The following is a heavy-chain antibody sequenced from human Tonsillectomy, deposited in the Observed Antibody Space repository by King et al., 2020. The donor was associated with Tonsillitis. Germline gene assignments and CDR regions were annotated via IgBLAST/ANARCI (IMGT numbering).Heavy chain of an antibody. CDR1: EFTFSSYA. Sequence: DVQLVESGGGLVQPGGSLRLSCAASEFTFSSYAMTWVRQAPGKGLEWVSAISGGGDRTYYADSVKGRFTISRDNSKNTLSLLMNSLRAEDTAVYYCAKDHSYGALPALDVWGQGTTVTVYS. V-gene: IGHV3-23*04. J-gene: IGHJ6*02. CDR3: AKDHSYGALPALDV. CDR2: ISGGGDRT. D-gene: IGHD5-18*01.